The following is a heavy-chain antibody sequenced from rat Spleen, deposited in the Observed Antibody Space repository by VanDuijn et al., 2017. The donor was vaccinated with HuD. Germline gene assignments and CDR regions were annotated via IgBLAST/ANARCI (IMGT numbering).Heavy chain of an antibody. D-gene: IGHD1-9*01. Sequence: EVQLVESGGGLVQPGGSLKLSCVASGFTFNNYWMTWIRQAPGKGLEWVTSITNTGGSTYYPDSVKGRFTISRDNAKSILYLQMDSLRSEDTASYYCARHGYTRYYFDYWGQGVMVTVSS. J-gene: IGHJ2*01. V-gene: IGHV5-31*01. CDR1: GFTFNNYW. CDR2: ITNTGGST. CDR3: ARHGYTRYYFDY.